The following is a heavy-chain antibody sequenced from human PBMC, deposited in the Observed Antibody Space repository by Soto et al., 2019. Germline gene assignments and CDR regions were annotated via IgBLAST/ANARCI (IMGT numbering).Heavy chain of an antibody. V-gene: IGHV4-31*03. J-gene: IGHJ4*02. CDR2: IYYSGST. CDR3: AISVGSSGYYFGLPPKPFDY. Sequence: QEQLQESGPGLVKPSQTLSLTCTVSGGSISSGGYYWSWIRQHPGKGLEWTGYIYYSGSTYYNPSVEGRVTISVDTSKNQFSLKLSSVTAADTAVYYCAISVGSSGYYFGLPPKPFDYWGQGTLVTVSS. CDR1: GGSISSGGYY. D-gene: IGHD3-22*01.